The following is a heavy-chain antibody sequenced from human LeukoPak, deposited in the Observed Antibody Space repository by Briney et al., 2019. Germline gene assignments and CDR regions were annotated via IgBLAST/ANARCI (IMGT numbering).Heavy chain of an antibody. CDR1: GFTFNSYW. CDR3: VRGDTRDY. V-gene: IGHV3-21*01. CDR2: ISNDGSYS. Sequence: GGSLRLSCAASGFTFNSYWMHWARQAPGKGLEWVSSISNDGSYSHYADSVKGRFTISRDNAKNSLYVQMNSLRAEDTAVYYCVRGDTRDYWGQGTLVTVSS. D-gene: IGHD2-2*01. J-gene: IGHJ4*02.